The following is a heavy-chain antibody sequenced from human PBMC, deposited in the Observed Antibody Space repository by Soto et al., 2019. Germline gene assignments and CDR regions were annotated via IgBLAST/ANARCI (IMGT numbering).Heavy chain of an antibody. CDR3: ARAFYYGSGIFDY. J-gene: IGHJ4*02. Sequence: SVKVSCKASGGTFSSYAISWVRQAPGQGLEWMGGIIPIFGTANYAQKFQGRVTITADESTSTAYMELSSLRSEDTAVYYCARAFYYGSGIFDYWGQGTLVTVSS. D-gene: IGHD3-10*01. V-gene: IGHV1-69*13. CDR1: GGTFSSYA. CDR2: IIPIFGTA.